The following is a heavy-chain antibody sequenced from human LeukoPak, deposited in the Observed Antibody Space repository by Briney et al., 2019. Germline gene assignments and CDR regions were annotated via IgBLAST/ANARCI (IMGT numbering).Heavy chain of an antibody. CDR1: GAYISDYY. J-gene: IGHJ4*02. V-gene: IGHV4-4*07. CDR3: AGRNY. CDR2: VYTSGSF. Sequence: SETLSLTCTVSGAYISDYYWSWIRQPAGKGLEWIGRVYTSGSFNYNSSLRSRVFMSVDRSENQFSLKLSSVTAADTAVYYCAGRNYWGQGILVTVSS.